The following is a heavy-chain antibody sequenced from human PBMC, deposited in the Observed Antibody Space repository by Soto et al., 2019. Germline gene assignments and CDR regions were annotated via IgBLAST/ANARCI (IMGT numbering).Heavy chain of an antibody. CDR1: GFTFSNAW. Sequence: EVQLVESGGGLVKPGGSLRLSCAASGFTFSNAWMSWVRQAPGKGLWVGRIKSKTDGGTTDYAAPVKGRFTNSRDDSKNTLYLQMNSLKTEDTAVYYCTTQGTYYDFWSGYKPFDYWGQGTLVTVSS. CDR2: IKSKTDGGTT. CDR3: TTQGTYYDFWSGYKPFDY. D-gene: IGHD3-3*01. V-gene: IGHV3-15*01. J-gene: IGHJ4*02.